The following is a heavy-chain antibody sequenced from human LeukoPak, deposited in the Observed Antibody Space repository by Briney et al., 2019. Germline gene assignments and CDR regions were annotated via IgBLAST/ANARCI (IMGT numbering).Heavy chain of an antibody. V-gene: IGHV3-21*01. Sequence: GGSLRLSCAASGFTYRSYSMNWVRDAPGKGLECVSSITSSSSDIYYADSVKGRFAISRDNAKNSLYLQMNSLRAEDTAVYYCARVEVMVRGVGGFDYWGQGTLVTVSS. CDR1: GFTYRSYS. J-gene: IGHJ4*02. CDR3: ARVEVMVRGVGGFDY. CDR2: ITSSSSDI. D-gene: IGHD3-10*01.